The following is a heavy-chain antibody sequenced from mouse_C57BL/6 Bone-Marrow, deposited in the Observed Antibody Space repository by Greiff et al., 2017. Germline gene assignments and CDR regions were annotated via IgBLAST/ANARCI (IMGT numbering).Heavy chain of an antibody. V-gene: IGHV1-55*01. J-gene: IGHJ1*03. Sequence: QVQLQQPGAELVKPGASVKMSCKASGYTFTSYWITWVKQRPGQGLEWIGNIYPGSGSTNYNEKFKSKATLTVDTSSSTAYMQLSSLTSEDSAVYYCARCFDWYFDVWGTGTTVTVSS. CDR1: GYTFTSYW. CDR2: IYPGSGST. CDR3: ARCFDWYFDV.